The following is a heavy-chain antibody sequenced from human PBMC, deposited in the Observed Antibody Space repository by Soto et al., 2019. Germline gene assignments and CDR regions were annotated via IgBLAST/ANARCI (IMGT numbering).Heavy chain of an antibody. V-gene: IGHV4-30-2*01. J-gene: IGHJ5*02. CDR1: GGSISSGGYS. CDR3: ARDQLEGNWFDP. Sequence: SETLSLTCTVSGGSISSGGYSWSWIRQPPGKGLEWIGYIYHSGSTYYNPSLKSRVTISQDTSKNQFSLKLSSVTAADTAVYYCARDQLEGNWFDPWGQGTLVTVSS. CDR2: IYHSGST. D-gene: IGHD1-1*01.